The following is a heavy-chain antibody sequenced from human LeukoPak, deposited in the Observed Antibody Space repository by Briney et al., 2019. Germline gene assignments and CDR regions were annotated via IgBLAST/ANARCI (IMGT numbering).Heavy chain of an antibody. Sequence: GGSLRLSCAASGFSFSGSAIHWVRQASGKGLEWVGRIRSTANGYATAYAASVKGRFTISRDDSKNTAYLQMDSLKTEDTAVYYCTGNYYGSGSYADFDYWGQGTLVTVSS. CDR1: GFSFSGSA. CDR2: IRSTANGYAT. D-gene: IGHD3-10*01. J-gene: IGHJ4*02. CDR3: TGNYYGSGSYADFDY. V-gene: IGHV3-73*01.